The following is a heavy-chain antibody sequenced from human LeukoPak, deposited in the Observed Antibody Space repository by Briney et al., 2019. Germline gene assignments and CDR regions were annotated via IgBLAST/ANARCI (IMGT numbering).Heavy chain of an antibody. V-gene: IGHV5-51*01. Sequence: GESLKISCKGSGYSFTNYWVAWARQMPGKGLEWMGMIHPLDSDTRYSPSFQGQVTMSADKSINTAYLQWSSLKASDTAMYYCARLKWGSFRHLDYWGQGTLVTVSS. CDR3: ARLKWGSFRHLDY. CDR2: IHPLDSDT. CDR1: GYSFTNYW. J-gene: IGHJ4*02. D-gene: IGHD3-16*01.